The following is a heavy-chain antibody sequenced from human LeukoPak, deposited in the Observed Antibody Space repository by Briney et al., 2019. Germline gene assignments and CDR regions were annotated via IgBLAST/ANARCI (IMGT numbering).Heavy chain of an antibody. CDR1: GDTFTSYG. CDR2: ISAYNGNT. CDR3: ARAPHNYYDSSGYYGRGDY. J-gene: IGHJ4*02. Sequence: ASVKVSCKASGDTFTSYGISWVRQAPGQGLEWMGWISAYNGNTNYAQKLQGRVTMTTDTSTSTAYMELRSLRSDDTAVYYCARAPHNYYDSSGYYGRGDYWGQGTLVTVSS. D-gene: IGHD3-22*01. V-gene: IGHV1-18*01.